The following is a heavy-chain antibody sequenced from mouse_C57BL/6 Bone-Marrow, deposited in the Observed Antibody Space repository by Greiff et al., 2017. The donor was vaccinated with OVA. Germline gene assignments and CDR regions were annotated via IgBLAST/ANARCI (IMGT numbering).Heavy chain of an antibody. V-gene: IGHV1-81*01. CDR3: VITLRAMDY. CDR2: IYPRSGNT. CDR1: GYTFTSYG. Sequence: QVQLQQSGAELARPGASVKLSCKASGYTFTSYGISWVKQRTGQGLEWIGEIYPRSGNTYYNEKFKGKATLTADKSSSTAYMELRSLTSEDSAVYFCVITLRAMDYWGQGTSVTVSS. J-gene: IGHJ4*01.